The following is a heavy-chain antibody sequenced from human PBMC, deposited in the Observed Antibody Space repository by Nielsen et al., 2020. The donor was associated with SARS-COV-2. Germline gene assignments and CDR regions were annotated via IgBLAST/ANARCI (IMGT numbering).Heavy chain of an antibody. CDR2: INHSGST. J-gene: IGHJ5*02. CDR3: ARDWSGGTAGWFDP. Sequence: WIRQPPGKGLEWIGEINHSGSTYYNPSLKSRVTISVDTSKNQFSLKLSSVTAADTAVYYCARDWSGGTAGWFDPWGQGTLVTVSS. D-gene: IGHD2-15*01. V-gene: IGHV4-34*09.